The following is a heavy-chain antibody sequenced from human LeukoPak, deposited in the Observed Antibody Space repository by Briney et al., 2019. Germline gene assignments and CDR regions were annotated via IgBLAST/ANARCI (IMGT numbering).Heavy chain of an antibody. V-gene: IGHV1-46*01. Sequence: ASVKVSCKASGYTFTTYHIHWVRQAPGQGLEWMGIINPSSGGTTYAQKFQGRVTMTRDTSTSTLYMELSSPRSEDTAVYYCARVVVRGVYYMDVWGKGTTVTVSS. CDR3: ARVVVRGVYYMDV. D-gene: IGHD3-10*01. J-gene: IGHJ6*03. CDR2: INPSSGGT. CDR1: GYTFTTYH.